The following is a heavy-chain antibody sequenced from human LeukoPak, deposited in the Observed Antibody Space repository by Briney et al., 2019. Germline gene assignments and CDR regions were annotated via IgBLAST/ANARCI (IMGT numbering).Heavy chain of an antibody. J-gene: IGHJ5*01. Sequence: GGSLRLSCTASGFTFEDHGMGWVRQGPGRGLEWVCGINWNGGRTGYVDSVKGRFTISRDNDKNSLYLQLDSLRADDTAFYYCARGHDSSAFHALDSWGHGTLVTVSS. CDR2: INWNGGRT. CDR3: ARGHDSSAFHALDS. D-gene: IGHD3-22*01. CDR1: GFTFEDHG. V-gene: IGHV3-20*04.